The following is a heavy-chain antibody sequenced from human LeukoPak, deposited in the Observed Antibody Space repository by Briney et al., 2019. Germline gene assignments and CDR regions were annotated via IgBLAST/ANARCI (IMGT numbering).Heavy chain of an antibody. CDR1: GVFITSENW. CDR3: ARGGGYYFDY. CDR2: IYHRGLT. D-gene: IGHD2-15*01. J-gene: IGHJ4*02. V-gene: IGHV4-4*02. Sequence: SETLSLTCGVSGVFITSENWWNWVRQPPGKGPEWIAEIYHRGLTNYSPSLKSRVIISMDKSRNQFSLHLTSVTAADTAVYFCARGGGYYFDYWGQGVLVTVSS.